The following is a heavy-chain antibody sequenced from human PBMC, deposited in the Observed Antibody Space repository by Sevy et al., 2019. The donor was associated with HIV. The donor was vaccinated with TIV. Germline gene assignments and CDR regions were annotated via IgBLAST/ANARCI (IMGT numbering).Heavy chain of an antibody. J-gene: IGHJ4*02. V-gene: IGHV3-23*01. CDR2: ISFSGGST. Sequence: GESLKISCAASGFTFSTYAMTWVRQAPGRGLEWVSVISFSGGSTYYADSVKGRFTISKDNSKNTLYLQMNSLRAEDTAVYYCAREDIRVAGIGYYFHSWGQGTLVTVSS. CDR3: AREDIRVAGIGYYFHS. CDR1: GFTFSTYA. D-gene: IGHD6-19*01.